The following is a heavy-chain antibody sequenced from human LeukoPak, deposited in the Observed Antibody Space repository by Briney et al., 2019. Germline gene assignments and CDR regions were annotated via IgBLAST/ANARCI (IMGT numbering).Heavy chain of an antibody. CDR2: MNPNSGNT. CDR1: GYTFTSYD. V-gene: IGHV1-8*03. CDR3: ARGRRKPAANGGAFDI. Sequence: ASVKVSCKASGYTFTSYDINWVRQATGQGLEWMGWMNPNSGNTGYAQKFQGGVTITRNTSISTAYMELSSLRSEDTAVYYCARGRRKPAANGGAFDIWGQGTMVTVSS. D-gene: IGHD2-2*01. J-gene: IGHJ3*02.